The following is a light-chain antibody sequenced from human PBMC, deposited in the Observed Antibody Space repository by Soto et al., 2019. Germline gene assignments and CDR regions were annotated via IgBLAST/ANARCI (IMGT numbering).Light chain of an antibody. CDR3: QQYNNWPPIT. CDR1: QSVSSN. Sequence: EIVMTQSPATLSVSPGERATLSCRASQSVSSNLAWYQQKPGQAPRLLIYGASTRDTGIPARFSGSGSGTEFTLTISSLQSEDFAVYYCQQYNNWPPITFVQGTRREIK. V-gene: IGKV3-15*01. J-gene: IGKJ5*01. CDR2: GAS.